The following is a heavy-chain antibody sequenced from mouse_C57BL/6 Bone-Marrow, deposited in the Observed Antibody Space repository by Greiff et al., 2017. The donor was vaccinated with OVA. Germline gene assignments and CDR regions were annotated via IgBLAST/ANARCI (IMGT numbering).Heavy chain of an antibody. CDR1: GFSLSTSGMG. Sequence: QVTLKVSGPGLLQSSQTLSLTCSFSGFSLSTSGMGVSWIRQPSGKGLEWLAHIYWDDDKRYNPSLKSRLTISKDTSRNQVFLKITSVDTADTATYYCARREDGYLDYWGQGTTLTVSS. CDR3: ARREDGYLDY. V-gene: IGHV8-12*01. J-gene: IGHJ2*01. CDR2: IYWDDDK. D-gene: IGHD2-3*01.